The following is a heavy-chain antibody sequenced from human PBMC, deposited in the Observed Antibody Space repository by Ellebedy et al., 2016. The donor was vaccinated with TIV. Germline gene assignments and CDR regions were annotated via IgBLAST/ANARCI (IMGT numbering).Heavy chain of an antibody. D-gene: IGHD6-25*01. Sequence: PGGSLTLSCAASGFTFSTSSMNWVRQAPGKGLEWVSYISSSSSSTYYADSVKGRFTISRDNAKNSLYLQMNSLRVEDTAVYYCAKDSGFDHWGQGTLVTVSS. CDR3: AKDSGFDH. CDR1: GFTFSTSS. CDR2: ISSSSSST. V-gene: IGHV3-48*01. J-gene: IGHJ4*02.